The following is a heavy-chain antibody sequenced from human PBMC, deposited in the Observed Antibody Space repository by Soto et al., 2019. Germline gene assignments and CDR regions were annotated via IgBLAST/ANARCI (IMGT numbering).Heavy chain of an antibody. CDR1: GFTFSGYY. Sequence: QVQLVESGGGLVKPGGSLRLSCAASGFTFSGYYMSWIRQAPGKGLEWISYISSSGTTENYADSVKGRFTVSRYNAKNSLYLQVNSLRAEDTAVYYCARDRGAVVGQYFDYWGQGTLVTVSA. D-gene: IGHD6-19*01. V-gene: IGHV3-11*01. J-gene: IGHJ4*02. CDR2: ISSSGTTE. CDR3: ARDRGAVVGQYFDY.